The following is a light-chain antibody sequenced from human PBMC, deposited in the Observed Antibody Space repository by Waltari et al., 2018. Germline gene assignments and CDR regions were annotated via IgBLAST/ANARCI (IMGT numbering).Light chain of an antibody. J-gene: IGLJ2*01. CDR3: SSYSGTNTRVI. V-gene: IGLV2-14*03. CDR2: DVS. Sequence: QSALTQPASVSGSPGQSISLSCPGTSIATGHDDYASWYQQQPGKAPKMMIYDVSHRPSGVSNRFSGSKAGNTASLIISGLQSEDEGDYYCSSYSGTNTRVIFGGGTKLTVL. CDR1: SIATGHDDY.